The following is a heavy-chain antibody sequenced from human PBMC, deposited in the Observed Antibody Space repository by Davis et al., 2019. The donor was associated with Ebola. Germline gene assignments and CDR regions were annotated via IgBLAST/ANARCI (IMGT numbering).Heavy chain of an antibody. CDR1: GHTSTNYW. V-gene: IGHV5-51*01. J-gene: IGHJ4*02. Sequence: GESLKISCKVSGHTSTNYWIGWVRQMPGKGLEWMGIINPADPVTRYSPSFQGQVTISADRSTSTAYLQWSSLKASDTAMYYCALTNIPVADPAHFDSWGQGALVTVSS. CDR3: ALTNIPVADPAHFDS. D-gene: IGHD6-19*01. CDR2: INPADPVT.